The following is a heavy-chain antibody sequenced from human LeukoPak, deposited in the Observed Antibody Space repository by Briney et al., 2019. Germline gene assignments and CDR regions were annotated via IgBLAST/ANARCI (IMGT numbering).Heavy chain of an antibody. CDR2: INAGNGNT. J-gene: IGHJ4*02. V-gene: IGHV1-3*01. D-gene: IGHD6-13*01. CDR1: GYTFTSYA. Sequence: ASVKVSCKASGYTFTSYAMHWVRQAPGQRLEWMGWINAGNGNTKYSQKFQGRVTITRDMSTSTAYMELSSLRSEDTAVYYCAAGFGFRRDGSSWYPSWGQGTLVTVSS. CDR3: AAGFGFRRDGSSWYPS.